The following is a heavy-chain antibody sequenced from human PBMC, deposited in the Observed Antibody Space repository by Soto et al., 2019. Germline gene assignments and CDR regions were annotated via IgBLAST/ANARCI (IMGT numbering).Heavy chain of an antibody. J-gene: IGHJ6*02. V-gene: IGHV4-59*01. D-gene: IGHD3-22*01. CDR3: ARLNCYDSNGYYYERMGLRPDGKDV. CDR1: GGSMSSYY. CDR2: IYNSERS. Sequence: PSETLSLTCTVSGGSMSSYYWTWIRQPPGKGLEWIGYIYNSERSNYSPSLKSRVTMSIDTSKNQFSLKLTSVTAADTAVYYCARLNCYDSNGYYYERMGLRPDGKDVWGQGTTVTGSS.